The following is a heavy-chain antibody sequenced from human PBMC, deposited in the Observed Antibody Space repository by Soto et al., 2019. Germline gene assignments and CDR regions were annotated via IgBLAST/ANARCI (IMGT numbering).Heavy chain of an antibody. J-gene: IGHJ1*01. CDR2: INAGNGNT. D-gene: IGHD3-10*01. CDR3: ARDIWFGGPPGGAGMH. V-gene: IGHV1-3*01. Sequence: QVQLVQSGAEVKKPGASVKVSCKASGYTFTSYAMHWVRQAPGQRLEWMGWINAGNGNTKYSQKSQGRGPISRDTSASTAYMEPSSLRSDDTAVYYCARDIWFGGPPGGAGMHWGPGTLVTVSS. CDR1: GYTFTSYA.